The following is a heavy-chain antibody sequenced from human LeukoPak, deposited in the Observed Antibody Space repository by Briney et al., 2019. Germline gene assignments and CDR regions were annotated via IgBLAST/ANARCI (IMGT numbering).Heavy chain of an antibody. CDR2: ISYDGSNK. D-gene: IGHD6-13*01. Sequence: GGSLRLSCAASGFTFSSYAMHWVRQAPGKGLEWVAVISYDGSNKYYADSVKGRFTISRDNSKNTLYLQMNSLSTEDTAVYYCAKGTSSWYPPFDYWGQGTLVTVSS. J-gene: IGHJ4*02. CDR1: GFTFSSYA. CDR3: AKGTSSWYPPFDY. V-gene: IGHV3-30-3*01.